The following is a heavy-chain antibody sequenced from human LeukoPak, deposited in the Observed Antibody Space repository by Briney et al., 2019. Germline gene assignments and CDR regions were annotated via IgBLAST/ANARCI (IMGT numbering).Heavy chain of an antibody. CDR2: ISGSGGST. J-gene: IGHJ4*02. Sequence: GGSLGLSCAASGFTFSSYTMHWVRQAPGKGLEWVSAISGSGGSTYYADSVKGRFTISRDNSKNTVYLQMNTLRAEDTAVYYCAKDYPLDYWGQGALVTVSS. V-gene: IGHV3-23*01. CDR1: GFTFSSYT. CDR3: AKDYPLDY.